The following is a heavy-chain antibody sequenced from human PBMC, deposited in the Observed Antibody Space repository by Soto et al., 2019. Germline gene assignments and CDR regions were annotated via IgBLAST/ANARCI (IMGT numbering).Heavy chain of an antibody. V-gene: IGHV3-30*18. CDR1: GFIFSTYG. CDR2: ISFDGSNK. Sequence: GGSLRLSCAASGFIFSTYGMHWVRQAPGKGLDWVSVISFDGSNKYYVDSVKGRFTISRDNSKSTLYLQMNSLRAEDTAVYYCAKGAAYCSGGSCLDRSLDYWGQGTLVTVSS. D-gene: IGHD2-15*01. J-gene: IGHJ4*02. CDR3: AKGAAYCSGGSCLDRSLDY.